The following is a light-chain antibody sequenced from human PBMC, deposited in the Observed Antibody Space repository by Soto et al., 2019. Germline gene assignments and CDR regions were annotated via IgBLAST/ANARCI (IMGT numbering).Light chain of an antibody. CDR1: QGIRND. V-gene: IGKV1-6*01. CDR2: AAS. Sequence: AIEMTQSPSSLSASVGDRVTITCRASQGIRNDLGWYQQKPGKAPKLLIYAASSLQSGVPSRFSGSGFGTDFTLTISSLQPEDFATYYCLQDHNYPYTLGQGTKLEIK. CDR3: LQDHNYPYT. J-gene: IGKJ2*01.